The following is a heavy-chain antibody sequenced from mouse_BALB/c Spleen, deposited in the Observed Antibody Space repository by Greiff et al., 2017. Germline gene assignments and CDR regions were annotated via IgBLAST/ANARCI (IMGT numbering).Heavy chain of an antibody. D-gene: IGHD2-14*01. CDR2: ISYSGST. J-gene: IGHJ4*01. V-gene: IGHV3-2*02. CDR1: GYSITSDYA. CDR3: ARNYRYDDAMDY. Sequence: EVKLLESGPGLVKPSQSLSLTCTVTGYSITSDYAWNWIRQFPGNKLEWMGYISYSGSTSYNPSLKSRISITRDTSKNQFFLQLNSVTTEDTATYYCARNYRYDDAMDYWGQGTSVTVSS.